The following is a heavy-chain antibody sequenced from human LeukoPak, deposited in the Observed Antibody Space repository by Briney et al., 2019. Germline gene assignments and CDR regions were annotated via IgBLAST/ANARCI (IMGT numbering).Heavy chain of an antibody. V-gene: IGHV1-46*01. CDR3: ARDQREGYSSGWYGYTR. J-gene: IGHJ4*02. CDR2: INPSGGST. Sequence: GASVKVSCKASGYSFTSYYMHWVRQAPGQGLEWMGIINPSGGSTSFAQKFQGRVTMTRDTSTTTVYMELSGLRSEDTAVYYCARDQREGYSSGWYGYTRWGQGTLVTVSS. D-gene: IGHD6-19*01. CDR1: GYSFTSYY.